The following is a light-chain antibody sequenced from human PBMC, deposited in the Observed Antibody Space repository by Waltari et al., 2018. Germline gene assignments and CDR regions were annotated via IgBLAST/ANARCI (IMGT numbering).Light chain of an antibody. J-gene: IGKJ1*01. CDR2: AAS. V-gene: IGKV1-27*01. CDR3: QKYNSEPRT. Sequence: DIQMTQSPSSLSASVGDRVTITCRASQGISNYLAWWQQKPGKAPNLLIYAASTLKSGVPSRFSGSGSGTDFTLTISSLQPEDVATYYCQKYNSEPRTFGQGTKVEIK. CDR1: QGISNY.